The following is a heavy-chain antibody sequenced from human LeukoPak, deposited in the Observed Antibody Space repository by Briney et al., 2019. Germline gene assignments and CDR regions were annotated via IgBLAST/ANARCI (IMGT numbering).Heavy chain of an antibody. CDR2: INSDGRST. J-gene: IGHJ4*02. CDR1: GFTFSGYW. Sequence: GGSLRLSCAASGFTFSGYWMYWVRQVPGKGLVWLSQINSDGRSTNHADSVKGRFTISRDNAKNTLYLQMNNLRAEDTAVYYCARVNTHWGVDYWGQGTLVTVSS. V-gene: IGHV3-74*01. CDR3: ARVNTHWGVDY. D-gene: IGHD7-27*01.